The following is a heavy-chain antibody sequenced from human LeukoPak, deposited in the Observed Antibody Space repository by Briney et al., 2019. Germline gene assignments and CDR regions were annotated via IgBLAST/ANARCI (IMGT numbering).Heavy chain of an antibody. V-gene: IGHV1-2*02. CDR3: ARASEIVVVPAANDY. Sequence: GASVKVSWKASGYTFTSYYMHWVRQAPGQGLEWMGWINPNSGGTNYAQKFQGRVTMTRDTSISTAYMELSRLRSDDTAVYYCARASEIVVVPAANDYWGQGTLVTVSS. J-gene: IGHJ4*02. D-gene: IGHD2-2*01. CDR1: GYTFTSYY. CDR2: INPNSGGT.